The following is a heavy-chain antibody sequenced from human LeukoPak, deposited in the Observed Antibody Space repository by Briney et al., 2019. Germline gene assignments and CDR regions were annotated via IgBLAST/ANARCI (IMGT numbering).Heavy chain of an antibody. CDR2: IWNDGSNK. D-gene: IGHD1-1*01. J-gene: IGHJ4*02. Sequence: GGSLRLSCAASGFTFSIYGMHWVRQAPGKGLEWVSVIWNDGSNKYYADSVKGRFTLSRDDSRNTVYLQLNNLRVEDTAIYYCAKANWVSNADAVWWGQGTQVTVSS. CDR3: AKANWVSNADAVW. V-gene: IGHV3-33*06. CDR1: GFTFSIYG.